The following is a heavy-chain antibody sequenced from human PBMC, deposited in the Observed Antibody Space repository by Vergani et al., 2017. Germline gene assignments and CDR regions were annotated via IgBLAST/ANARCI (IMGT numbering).Heavy chain of an antibody. J-gene: IGHJ6*02. D-gene: IGHD3-22*01. Sequence: EVQLLESGGGLVQPGGSLRLSCAASGFTFSSYAMSWVRQAPGKGLEWVSAISGSGGSTYYADSVKGRFTISRDNSKNTLYLQMNSLRAEDTAVYYCAKVGVGYYDSSGYPDYYYYYGMDVWGQGTTVTVSS. CDR2: ISGSGGST. CDR3: AKVGVGYYDSSGYPDYYYYYGMDV. CDR1: GFTFSSYA. V-gene: IGHV3-23*01.